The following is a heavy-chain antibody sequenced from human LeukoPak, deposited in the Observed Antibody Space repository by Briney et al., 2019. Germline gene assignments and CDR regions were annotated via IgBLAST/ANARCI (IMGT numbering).Heavy chain of an antibody. D-gene: IGHD4-23*01. J-gene: IGHJ4*02. CDR1: GFTFNTYS. CDR2: ISSRSNSI. CDR3: AKYGGDSAFDY. V-gene: IGHV3-48*01. Sequence: PGGSLRLSCAASGFTFNTYSMNWVRQAPGKGLEWVSYISSRSNSIYYADSVKGRFTTSRDNAKNTLYLQMNSLRADDTAIYYCAKYGGDSAFDYWGQGTVVTVSS.